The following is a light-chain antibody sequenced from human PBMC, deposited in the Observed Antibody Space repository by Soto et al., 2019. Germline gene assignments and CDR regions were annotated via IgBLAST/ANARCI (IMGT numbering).Light chain of an antibody. V-gene: IGKV1-5*03. CDR3: QQNNSYPLT. J-gene: IGKJ4*01. Sequence: DIQMTQSPATLSASVGDRVTITCRASHSISNWLAWYQQKPGKAPNLLIYKASSLQSGVPSRFSGSGSGTEFTLTISGLQPDDFAMYYCQQNNSYPLTFGGGTKV. CDR1: HSISNW. CDR2: KAS.